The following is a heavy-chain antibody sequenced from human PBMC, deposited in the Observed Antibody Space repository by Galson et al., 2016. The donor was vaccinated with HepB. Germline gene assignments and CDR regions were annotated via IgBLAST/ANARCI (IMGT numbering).Heavy chain of an antibody. CDR2: MPGPDDK. J-gene: IGHJ3*02. V-gene: IGHV2-5*01. Sequence: PALVKPTQTLTLPCTFSGFSLSTTGVDVGWIRQPPGMTLEWLAPMPGPDDKRYTPSLKSRLTISKYTSKQQVLLTMTNVDPVDTAKYYGIHSSDLHHAFDIWGQGTSVIVSS. CDR1: GFSLSTTGVD. CDR3: IHSSDLHHAFDI. D-gene: IGHD2-21*02.